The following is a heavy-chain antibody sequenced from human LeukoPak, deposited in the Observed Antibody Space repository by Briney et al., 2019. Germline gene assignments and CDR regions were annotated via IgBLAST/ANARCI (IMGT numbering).Heavy chain of an antibody. CDR1: GGSISSYY. CDR2: IYYSGST. V-gene: IGHV4-59*01. CDR3: ARSGDDYVWGSYRHDY. D-gene: IGHD3-16*02. Sequence: SETLSLTCTVSGGSISSYYWSWIRQPPGKGLEWIGYIYYSGSTNYNPSLKSRVTIPVDTSKNQFSLKLSSVTAADTAVYYCARSGDDYVWGSYRHDYWGQGTLVTVSS. J-gene: IGHJ4*02.